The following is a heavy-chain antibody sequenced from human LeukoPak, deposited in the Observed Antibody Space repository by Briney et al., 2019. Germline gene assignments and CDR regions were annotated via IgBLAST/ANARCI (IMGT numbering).Heavy chain of an antibody. CDR3: TTDPTAPVLWFGNWFDP. Sequence: GGSLRLSCAASGFTFSNAWMSWVRQAPGKGLEWVGRIKSKTDGGTTDYAAPVKGRFTISRDDSKNTLYLQMNSPKTEDTAVYYCTTDPTAPVLWFGNWFDPWGQGTLVTVSS. D-gene: IGHD3-10*01. J-gene: IGHJ5*02. CDR1: GFTFSNAW. V-gene: IGHV3-15*01. CDR2: IKSKTDGGTT.